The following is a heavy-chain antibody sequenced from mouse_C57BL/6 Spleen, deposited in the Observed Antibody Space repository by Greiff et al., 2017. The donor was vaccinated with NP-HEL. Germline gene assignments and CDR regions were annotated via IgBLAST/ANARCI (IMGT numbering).Heavy chain of an antibody. CDR3: ARDHYYGSAMDY. V-gene: IGHV7-1*01. J-gene: IGHJ4*01. Sequence: EVKLVESGGGLVQSGRSLRLSCATSGFTFSDFYMEWVRQAPGKGLEWIAASRNKANDYTTEYSASVKGRFIVSRDTSQSILYLQMNALRAEDTAMYYCARDHYYGSAMDYWGQGTSVTVSS. CDR1: GFTFSDFY. D-gene: IGHD1-1*01. CDR2: SRNKANDYTT.